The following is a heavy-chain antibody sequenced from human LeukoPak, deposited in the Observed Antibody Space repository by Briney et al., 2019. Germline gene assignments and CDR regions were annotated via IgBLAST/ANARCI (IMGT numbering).Heavy chain of an antibody. CDR1: GYTFTSYG. D-gene: IGHD5-24*01. Sequence: ASVKVSRKASGYTFTSYGISWVRQAPGQGLEWMGWISAYNGNTNYAQKLQGRVTMTTDTSTRTVYMELSSLTSEDTAVYYCARDVRRSGYNWGCDHWGQGTLVTVSP. V-gene: IGHV1-18*01. J-gene: IGHJ4*02. CDR3: ARDVRRSGYNWGCDH. CDR2: ISAYNGNT.